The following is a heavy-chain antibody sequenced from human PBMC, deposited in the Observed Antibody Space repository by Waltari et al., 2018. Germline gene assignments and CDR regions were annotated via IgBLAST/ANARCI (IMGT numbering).Heavy chain of an antibody. CDR2: INPNSGGT. CDR3: ATGVAVAGKEGYYGMDV. CDR1: GYTFTGYY. V-gene: IGHV1-2*02. J-gene: IGHJ6*02. D-gene: IGHD6-13*01. Sequence: QVHLVQSGAEVKKPGASVKVSCKASGYTFTGYYIHWVRQAPGQGLEWMGWINPNSGGTNHGQKFQGGGTMTRDTSLSTAYMELSSLRSDDTALYYCATGVAVAGKEGYYGMDVWGQGTTVIVSS.